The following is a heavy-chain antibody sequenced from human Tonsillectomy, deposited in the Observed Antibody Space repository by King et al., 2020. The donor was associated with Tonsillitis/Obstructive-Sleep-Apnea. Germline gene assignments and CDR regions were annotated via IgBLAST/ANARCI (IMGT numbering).Heavy chain of an antibody. J-gene: IGHJ6*03. CDR2: INHSGST. CDR3: ASSIFGVVIMYYYYYMDV. Sequence: VQLQQWGAGLLKPSETLSLTCAVYGGSFSGYYWSWIRQPPGKGLEGIGEINHSGSTNYNPSLSSRVTISVDTSTNQFSLKLSSVTAADTAVYYCASSIFGVVIMYYYYYMDVWGKGTTVTVSS. CDR1: GGSFSGYY. V-gene: IGHV4-34*01. D-gene: IGHD3-3*01.